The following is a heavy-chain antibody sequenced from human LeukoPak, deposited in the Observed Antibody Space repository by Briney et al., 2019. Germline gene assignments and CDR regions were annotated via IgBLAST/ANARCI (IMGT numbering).Heavy chain of an antibody. Sequence: GGSLRLSCAASGFTSSSYGMHWVRQAPGKGLEWVAVITYNGSNKYYADSVKGRFTISRDNSKNTLYLQMNSLRAEDTAVYYCAKSLHNIQLWLGGYCGEGTLVTVSS. CDR3: AKSLHNIQLWLGGY. D-gene: IGHD5-18*01. CDR1: GFTSSSYG. CDR2: ITYNGSNK. V-gene: IGHV3-30*18. J-gene: IGHJ4*02.